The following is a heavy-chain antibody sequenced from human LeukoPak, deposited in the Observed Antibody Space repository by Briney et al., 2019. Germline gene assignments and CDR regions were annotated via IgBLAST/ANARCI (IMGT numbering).Heavy chain of an antibody. Sequence: SQTLSLTCTVSGDSISSGSYYWSWIRQPAGKGLEWIGRIYTSGSTNYNPSLKSRITISVDTSKNQFSLKLSSVTAADTAVYYCARVGYDFWSGLEYGMDVWGQGTTVTVSS. V-gene: IGHV4-61*02. CDR3: ARVGYDFWSGLEYGMDV. D-gene: IGHD3-3*01. CDR2: IYTSGST. J-gene: IGHJ6*02. CDR1: GDSISSGSYY.